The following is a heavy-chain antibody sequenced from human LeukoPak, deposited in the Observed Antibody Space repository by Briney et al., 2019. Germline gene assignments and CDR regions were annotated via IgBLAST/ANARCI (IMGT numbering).Heavy chain of an antibody. CDR2: INPGGGST. CDR1: GYIFTSYY. V-gene: IGHV1-46*01. D-gene: IGHD6-6*01. CDR3: ARAADYSSSSGGY. J-gene: IGHJ4*02. Sequence: AAVKVSCKASGYIFTSYYMHWVRQAPGQGLEWMGIINPGGGSTMYAQKFQGRVTLTRDTSTSTVYMELSSLRFEDTAVYYCARAADYSSSSGGYWGQGTLVTVSS.